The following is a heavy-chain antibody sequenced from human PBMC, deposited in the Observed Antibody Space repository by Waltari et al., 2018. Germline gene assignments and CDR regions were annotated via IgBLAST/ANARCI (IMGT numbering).Heavy chain of an antibody. CDR3: ARILGPYSHGLGF. D-gene: IGHD5-18*01. CDR1: GYTFTSFE. CDR2: INPNSGNA. J-gene: IGHJ4*02. Sequence: QVQLVQPGAEVRKPGASVKVSCKTSGYTFTSFEIHWARQAPGQGRELVRWINPNSGNADHPQQFQDRVTITQNTSLSTAYMDLRGLGPDDTAIYYCARILGPYSHGLGFWGQGTLVTVSS. V-gene: IGHV1-8*01.